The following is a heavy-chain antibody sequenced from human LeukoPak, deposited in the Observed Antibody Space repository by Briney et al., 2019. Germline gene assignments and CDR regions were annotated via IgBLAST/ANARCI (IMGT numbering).Heavy chain of an antibody. CDR3: ARDLRSRSIAAAGTPHSARFDP. J-gene: IGHJ5*02. CDR1: GGSISSGGYY. D-gene: IGHD6-13*01. V-gene: IGHV4-30-2*01. CDR2: IYHNGST. Sequence: SQTLSLTCTVSGGSISSGGYYWSWIRQPPGKGLEWIGYIYHNGSTYYNPSLKSRVTISRDTSKNQFSLKLSSVTAADTAVYYCARDLRSRSIAAAGTPHSARFDPWGQGTLVTVSS.